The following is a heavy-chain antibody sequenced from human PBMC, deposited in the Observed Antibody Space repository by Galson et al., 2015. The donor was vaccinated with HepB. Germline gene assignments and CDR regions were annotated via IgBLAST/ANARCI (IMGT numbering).Heavy chain of an antibody. Sequence: QSGAEVKKSGESLKISCKGSGYSFSTYYIAWVRQMPGKGPEWMGIIYPGNSDTRYRPSFQGQVTISADKSISTAYMHWSSLKVSDTAMYYCARLRGLAGRRGRGSTDLFDYWGQGVLVTVSP. CDR2: IYPGNSDT. J-gene: IGHJ4*02. CDR3: ARLRGLAGRRGRGSTDLFDY. CDR1: GYSFSTYY. D-gene: IGHD6-6*01. V-gene: IGHV5-51*01.